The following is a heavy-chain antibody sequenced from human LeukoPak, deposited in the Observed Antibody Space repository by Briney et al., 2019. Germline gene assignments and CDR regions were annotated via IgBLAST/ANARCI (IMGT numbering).Heavy chain of an antibody. D-gene: IGHD4-17*01. V-gene: IGHV4-39*07. Sequence: KPSETLSLTCTVSGGSISSSSYYWGWIRQPPGKGLEWIGSIYYSGSTYYNPSLKSRVTISLDTSKNQFSLKLSSVTAADTAVYYCAREREGPYGYLDYWGQGTLVIVSS. J-gene: IGHJ4*02. CDR2: IYYSGST. CDR1: GGSISSSSYY. CDR3: AREREGPYGYLDY.